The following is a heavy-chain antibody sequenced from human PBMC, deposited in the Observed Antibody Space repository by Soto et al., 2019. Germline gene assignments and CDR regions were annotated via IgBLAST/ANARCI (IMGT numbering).Heavy chain of an antibody. CDR3: ARESRFLEWLCLNWFDP. J-gene: IGHJ5*02. CDR1: GFTFSSYS. D-gene: IGHD3-3*01. CDR2: ISSSSSTI. Sequence: GGSLRLSCAASGFTFSSYSMNWVRQAPGKGLEWVSYISSSSSTIYYADSVKGRFTISRDNAKNSLYLQMNSLRDEDTAVYYCARESRFLEWLCLNWFDPWGQGTLVTVS. V-gene: IGHV3-48*02.